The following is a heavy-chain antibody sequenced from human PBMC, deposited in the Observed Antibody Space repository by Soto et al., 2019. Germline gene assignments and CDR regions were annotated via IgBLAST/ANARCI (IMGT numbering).Heavy chain of an antibody. CDR3: ARTTDVYGSGRENKYYFDY. V-gene: IGHV6-1*01. CDR1: GDSVSSNSAA. Sequence: SQTLSLTCAISGDSVSSNSAAWNWIRQSPSRGLEWLGRTYYRSKWYNDYAVSVKSRITINPDTSKNQFSLQLNSVTPEDTAVYYCARTTDVYGSGRENKYYFDYWGQGTLVTVSS. J-gene: IGHJ4*02. CDR2: TYYRSKWYN. D-gene: IGHD3-10*01.